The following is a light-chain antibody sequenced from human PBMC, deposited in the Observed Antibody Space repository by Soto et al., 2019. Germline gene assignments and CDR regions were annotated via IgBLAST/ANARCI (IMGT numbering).Light chain of an antibody. CDR2: WAS. V-gene: IGKV4-1*01. CDR3: QEYYSILIT. Sequence: DIVMTQSPDSLAVSLGERATINCKSSQSVLYSSNNKDYLTWYQQKPGQPPKLLIYWASTREFAVPDRFSGSGSGTDFTVTISSLQADDGADYYGQEYYSILITGGQGTRLEIK. J-gene: IGKJ5*01. CDR1: QSVLYSSNNKDY.